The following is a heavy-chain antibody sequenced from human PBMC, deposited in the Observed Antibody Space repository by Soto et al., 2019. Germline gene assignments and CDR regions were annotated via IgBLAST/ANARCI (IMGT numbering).Heavy chain of an antibody. CDR1: GYTFSDYR. D-gene: IGHD3-10*01. Sequence: PGESLKISCQGSGYTFSDYRITWVRQMPGKGLEWMGRIDPSDSYTNYGPSFQGHVTVSVDNSNNTAFLQWSSLKASDTATYYCARRQRVLGGTYSTRNYNYFYGLDVWGQGTTVTVPS. CDR2: IDPSDSYT. J-gene: IGHJ6*02. V-gene: IGHV5-10-1*01. CDR3: ARRQRVLGGTYSTRNYNYFYGLDV.